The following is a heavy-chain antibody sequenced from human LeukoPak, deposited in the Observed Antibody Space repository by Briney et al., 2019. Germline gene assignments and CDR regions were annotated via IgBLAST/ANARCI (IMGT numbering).Heavy chain of an antibody. D-gene: IGHD6-6*01. CDR2: ISYDGSNK. Sequence: PGGSLRLSCAASGFTFSSYGMHWVRQAPGKGLEWVAVISYDGSNKYYADSVKGRFTISRDNSKNTLYLQMNSLRAEDTAVYYCATSPGLGYSSSLTGGDYWGQGTLVTVSS. V-gene: IGHV3-30*03. J-gene: IGHJ4*02. CDR1: GFTFSSYG. CDR3: ATSPGLGYSSSLTGGDY.